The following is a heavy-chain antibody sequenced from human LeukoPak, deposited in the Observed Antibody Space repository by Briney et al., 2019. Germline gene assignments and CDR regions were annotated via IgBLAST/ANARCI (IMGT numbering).Heavy chain of an antibody. V-gene: IGHV3-23*01. CDR1: GFTFSSYG. D-gene: IGHD5-18*01. J-gene: IGHJ4*02. CDR3: AKGYSYEVVYYFDY. CDR2: ISGSGGST. Sequence: GGSLRLFCAASGFTFSSYGMHWVRQAPGKGLEWVSAISGSGGSTYYADSVKGRFTISRDNSKNTLYLQMNSLRAEDTAVYYCAKGYSYEVVYYFDYWGQGTLVTVSS.